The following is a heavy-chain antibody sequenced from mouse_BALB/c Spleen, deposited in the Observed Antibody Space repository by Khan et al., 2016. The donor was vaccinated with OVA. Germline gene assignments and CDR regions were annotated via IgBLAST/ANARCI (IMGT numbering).Heavy chain of an antibody. J-gene: IGHJ4*01. CDR2: IWGDGST. CDR3: ARAYYANYREAMDY. V-gene: IGHV2-6-7*01. Sequence: QVQLKQSGPGLVAPSQSLSITCTVSGFSLTGYGVNWVRQPPGKGLEWLGMIWGDGSTDYNSALKSRLSITKDNSKSHVFLKMNSLQTDDTARFYCARAYYANYREAMDYWGQGNLVTVSS. CDR1: GFSLTGYG. D-gene: IGHD2-10*01.